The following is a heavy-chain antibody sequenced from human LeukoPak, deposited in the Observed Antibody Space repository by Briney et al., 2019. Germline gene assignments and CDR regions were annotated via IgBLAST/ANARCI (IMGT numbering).Heavy chain of an antibody. CDR3: ARAERITMIVVPKPGIDYFDY. D-gene: IGHD3-22*01. CDR2: IYYSGST. CDR1: GGSINNYY. V-gene: IGHV4-59*01. Sequence: SETLSLTCTVSGGSINNYYWSWIRHPPGKGLEGIGYIYYSGSTNYNPSLKSRVTISVDTSKNQFSLKLSSVTAADTAVYYCARAERITMIVVPKPGIDYFDYWGQGTLVTVSS. J-gene: IGHJ4*02.